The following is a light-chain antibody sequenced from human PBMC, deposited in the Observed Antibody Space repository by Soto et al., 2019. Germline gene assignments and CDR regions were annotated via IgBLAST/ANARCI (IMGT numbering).Light chain of an antibody. J-gene: IGKJ1*01. CDR3: QQYVSSPWA. CDR2: DAS. Sequence: EILITHSPSALSLSPVRIATLSFVASQSVSSNLAWYQQKPGQAPRLLIYDASIRATGIPDRFTGSGSGTDFTLTISRLEPEDFAVYYCQQYVSSPWAFGQGTKVDIK. V-gene: IGKV3D-20*01. CDR1: QSVSSN.